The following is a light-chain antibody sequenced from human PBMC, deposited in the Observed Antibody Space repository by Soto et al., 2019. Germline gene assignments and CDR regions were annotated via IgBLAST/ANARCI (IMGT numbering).Light chain of an antibody. V-gene: IGKV3-20*01. CDR1: QSVSNNY. J-gene: IGKJ2*01. CDR3: QQYGSSPPYT. CDR2: GSS. Sequence: EVVLTQSPGTLSLSPGERATLSCRASQSVSNNYFAWYQQKPGQAPRLLIFGSSDRATGIPDRFSGSGSGIDFTRTISRLEPEDFAVFYCQQYGSSPPYTFGQGIKLEIK.